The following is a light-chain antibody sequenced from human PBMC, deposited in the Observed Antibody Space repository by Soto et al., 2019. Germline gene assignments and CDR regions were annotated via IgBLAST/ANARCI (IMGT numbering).Light chain of an antibody. CDR2: EVN. J-gene: IGLJ2*01. Sequence: QSVLTQPPSASGSPGQSVTISCTGTSSDVGSYNYVSWYRQHPGKAPKLMIYEVNKRPSGVPDRFSGSKSGNTASLTVSGLQAEDEADYYCSSYVGNNNLVFGGGTKVTV. CDR1: SSDVGSYNY. CDR3: SSYVGNNNLV. V-gene: IGLV2-8*01.